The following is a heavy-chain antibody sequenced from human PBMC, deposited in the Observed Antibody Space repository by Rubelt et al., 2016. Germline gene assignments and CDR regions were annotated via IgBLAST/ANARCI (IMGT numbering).Heavy chain of an antibody. V-gene: IGHV4-34*01. Sequence: QVQLQQWGAGLLKPSETLSLTCAVYGGSFSGYYWSWIRQPPGKGLEWIGEINHSGSTNYNPSLKSRVTISVDTSKNQFSLKLSSVTAADTAVYYCARGEGWTPDAFDIWGQGTMVTVSS. J-gene: IGHJ3*02. CDR2: INHSGST. CDR1: GGSFSGYY. D-gene: IGHD2-15*01. CDR3: ARGEGWTPDAFDI.